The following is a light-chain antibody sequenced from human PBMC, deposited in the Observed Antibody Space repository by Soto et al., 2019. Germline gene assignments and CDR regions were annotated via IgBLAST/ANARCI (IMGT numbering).Light chain of an antibody. CDR3: QQSYSTPT. Sequence: DIQMTQSPSSLSASVGDRVTITCRASQSISSYLNWYQQKPGKAPKLRIYAASSLQSEVPSRFSGSGSGTDFTLTISSLQPEDFATYYCQQSYSTPTFGQGTKLEIK. CDR1: QSISSY. CDR2: AAS. V-gene: IGKV1-39*01. J-gene: IGKJ2*01.